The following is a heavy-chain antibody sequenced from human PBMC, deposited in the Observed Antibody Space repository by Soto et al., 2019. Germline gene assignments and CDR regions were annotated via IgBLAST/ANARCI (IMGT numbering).Heavy chain of an antibody. CDR2: IYYSGST. V-gene: IGHV4-30-4*01. D-gene: IGHD6-6*01. CDR3: ASQPSEYRSSPY. J-gene: IGHJ4*02. CDR1: GGSISSGDYY. Sequence: SETLSLTCTVSGGSISSGDYYWSWIRQPPGKGLEWIGYIYYSGSTYYNPSLTSRVTISVDTSKNQFSLKLSSVTAADSAVYYCASQPSEYRSSPYWGQGTLVTVSS.